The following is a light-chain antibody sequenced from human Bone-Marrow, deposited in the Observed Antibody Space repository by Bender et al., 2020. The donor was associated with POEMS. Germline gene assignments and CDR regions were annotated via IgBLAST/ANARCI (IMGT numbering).Light chain of an antibody. Sequence: QSVLTQPPSASGTPGQRVTISCSGGSSNIGAHAVNWYQHLPGTAPKLLIYSSHRRPSEVPDRFSGSRSGTSDSLAISGVQSEDEADYYCAVWDDSLNGWVFGGGTKLTVL. CDR1: SSNIGAHA. CDR3: AVWDDSLNGWV. J-gene: IGLJ3*02. CDR2: SSH. V-gene: IGLV1-44*01.